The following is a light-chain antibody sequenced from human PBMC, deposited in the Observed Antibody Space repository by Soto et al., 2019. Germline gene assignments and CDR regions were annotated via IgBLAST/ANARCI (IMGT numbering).Light chain of an antibody. V-gene: IGLV2-14*03. CDR1: SSDVGAYNY. J-gene: IGLJ2*01. CDR2: NVS. Sequence: QSALTQPASVSGSPGQSITISCTGTSSDVGAYNYVSWYQQHPGKVPKLMIRNVSNRPSGVSNRFSGSKSDNTASLTISGLQAEDEADYYCSSYATSRTLVFGGGTKVTVL. CDR3: SSYATSRTLV.